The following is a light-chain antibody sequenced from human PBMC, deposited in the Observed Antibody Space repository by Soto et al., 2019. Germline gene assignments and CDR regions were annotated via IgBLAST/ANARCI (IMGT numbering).Light chain of an antibody. CDR1: SSDVGGYNY. CDR2: DVS. CDR3: SSYPSSSRV. V-gene: IGLV2-14*01. J-gene: IGLJ3*02. Sequence: QSALTQPASVSGSPGQSITISCTGTSSDVGGYNYVSWYQQHPGKAPKLMIYDVSNRPSRVSNRFSGSKSGNTASLTISGLQAEDEADYYCSSYPSSSRVFGGGTKLTVL.